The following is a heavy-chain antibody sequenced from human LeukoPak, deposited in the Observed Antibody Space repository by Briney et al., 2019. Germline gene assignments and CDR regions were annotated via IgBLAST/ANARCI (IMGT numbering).Heavy chain of an antibody. CDR1: GGSISSSSYY. J-gene: IGHJ4*02. V-gene: IGHV4-39*01. D-gene: IGHD3-10*01. Sequence: SETLSLTCTVSGGSISSSSYYWGWIRQPPGKGLEWIGSIYYSGSTYYNPSLKSRVTISVDTSNNQVSLRLSSVTAADTAVYYCASGRSRNYYKAFRYWGQGTLVTVSS. CDR2: IYYSGST. CDR3: ASGRSRNYYKAFRY.